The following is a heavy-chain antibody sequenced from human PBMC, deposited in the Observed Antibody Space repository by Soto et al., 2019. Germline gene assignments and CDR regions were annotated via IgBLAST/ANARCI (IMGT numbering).Heavy chain of an antibody. CDR2: IKQDGSEK. V-gene: IGHV3-7*01. D-gene: IGHD2-15*01. CDR3: ARSPSYCSGGSCYSEYYFDY. Sequence: GGSLRLSCAASGFTFSSYWMSWVRQAPGKGLEWVANIKQDGSEKYYVDSVKGRFTISRDNAKNSLYLQMNSLRAEDTAVYYCARSPSYCSGGSCYSEYYFDYWGQGTLVTVSS. CDR1: GFTFSSYW. J-gene: IGHJ4*02.